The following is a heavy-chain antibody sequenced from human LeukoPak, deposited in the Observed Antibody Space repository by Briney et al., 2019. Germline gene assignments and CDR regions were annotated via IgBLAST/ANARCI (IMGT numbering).Heavy chain of an antibody. Sequence: SETLSLTCTVSGGSISSYYWSWIRQPPGKGLEWIGYIYYSGSTNYNPSLKSRVTISVDTSKNQFSLKLSSVTAADTAVYYCARDGHYGSGSYYYYYGMDVWGQGTTVTVSS. D-gene: IGHD3-10*01. J-gene: IGHJ6*02. CDR3: ARDGHYGSGSYYYYYGMDV. CDR2: IYYSGST. V-gene: IGHV4-59*01. CDR1: GGSISSYY.